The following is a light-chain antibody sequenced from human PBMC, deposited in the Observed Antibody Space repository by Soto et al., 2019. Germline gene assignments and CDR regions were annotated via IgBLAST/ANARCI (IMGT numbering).Light chain of an antibody. CDR1: QSVSSN. CDR3: RQYNNMALT. Sequence: EIVMTQSPATLSVSPGERATLSCRASQSVSSNLAWYQQKPGQAPRLLIYGASTRATGIPARFSVSGSGTEFTLTIRSLQSEDFAVYYSRQYNNMALTFREGTEVEIK. CDR2: GAS. J-gene: IGKJ1*01. V-gene: IGKV3-15*01.